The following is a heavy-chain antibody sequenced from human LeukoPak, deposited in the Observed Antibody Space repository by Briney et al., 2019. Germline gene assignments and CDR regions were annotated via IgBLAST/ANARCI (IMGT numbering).Heavy chain of an antibody. V-gene: IGHV4-59*08. Sequence: SETLSLTCTVSGGSISGYYWSWIRQPPGKGLEWIGYVYDSGSTKYNASLRSRVAMSLDTSKNQFSLKLSSVTAADTAVYYCARQVAARPEYFDYWGQGTLVTVSS. CDR1: GGSISGYY. CDR2: VYDSGST. D-gene: IGHD6-6*01. J-gene: IGHJ4*02. CDR3: ARQVAARPEYFDY.